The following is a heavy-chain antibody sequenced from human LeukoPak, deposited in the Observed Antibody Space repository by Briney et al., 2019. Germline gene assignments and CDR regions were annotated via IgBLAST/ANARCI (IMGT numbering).Heavy chain of an antibody. Sequence: RPSETLSLTCAVYGGSFSGYYWSWIRQPPGKGLEWIGEINHSGSTNYNPSLKSRVTISVDTSKNQFSLKLSSVTAVDMAVYYCARHPFPAGAFDIWGQGTMVTVSS. CDR2: INHSGST. V-gene: IGHV4-34*01. CDR3: ARHPFPAGAFDI. J-gene: IGHJ3*02. CDR1: GGSFSGYY. D-gene: IGHD6-13*01.